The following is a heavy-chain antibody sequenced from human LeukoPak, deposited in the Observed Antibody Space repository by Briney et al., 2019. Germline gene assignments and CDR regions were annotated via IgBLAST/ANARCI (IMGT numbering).Heavy chain of an antibody. CDR2: ISYDGSNK. D-gene: IGHD2-2*01. CDR1: GFTFSSYA. J-gene: IGHJ4*02. V-gene: IGHV3-30-3*01. Sequence: TGGSLRLSCTASGFTFSSYAMHWVRQAPGKGLEWVAVISYDGSNKYYADSVKGRFTISRDNSKNTLYLQMNSLRAEDTAVYYCAKGSCSSTSCYGDYWGQGTLVTVSS. CDR3: AKGSCSSTSCYGDY.